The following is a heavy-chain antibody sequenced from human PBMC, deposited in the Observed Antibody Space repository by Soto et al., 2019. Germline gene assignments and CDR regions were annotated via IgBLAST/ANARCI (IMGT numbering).Heavy chain of an antibody. CDR3: AKDSSGYDPGAFDY. V-gene: IGHV3-9*01. CDR1: GFTFDDYA. Sequence: PGGSLRLSCAASGFTFDDYAMHWVRQAPGKGLEWVSGISWNSGSIGYADSVKGRFTISRDNAKNSLYLQMNSLRAEDTALYYCAKDSSGYDPGAFDYWGQGTLVTVSS. D-gene: IGHD5-12*01. J-gene: IGHJ4*02. CDR2: ISWNSGSI.